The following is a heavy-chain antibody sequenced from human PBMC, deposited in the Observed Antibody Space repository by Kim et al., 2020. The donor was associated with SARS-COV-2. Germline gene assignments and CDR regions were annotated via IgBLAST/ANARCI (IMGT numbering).Heavy chain of an antibody. CDR3: ARAVWFGELLTGPFDY. Sequence: KFPGRVTMTRDPSTSTVYMELSSLRSEDTAVYYCARAVWFGELLTGPFDYWGQGTLVTVSS. V-gene: IGHV1-46*01. D-gene: IGHD3-10*01. J-gene: IGHJ4*02.